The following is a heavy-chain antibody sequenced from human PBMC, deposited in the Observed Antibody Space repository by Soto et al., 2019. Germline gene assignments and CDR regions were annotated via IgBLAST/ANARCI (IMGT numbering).Heavy chain of an antibody. CDR3: ARGGTSKWYSSDY. D-gene: IGHD2-15*01. J-gene: IGHJ4*02. V-gene: IGHV3-7*01. CDR2: IKEDGSEK. Sequence: VQLVESGGGLVQPGGSLRLSCAASGFTFSSYWMSWVRQAPGKGLEWVANIKEDGSEKYYVDSVEGRFAISRDNAKNSLYLQMNTLRAEDTAVYYCARGGTSKWYSSDYWGQGTLVTVSS. CDR1: GFTFSSYW.